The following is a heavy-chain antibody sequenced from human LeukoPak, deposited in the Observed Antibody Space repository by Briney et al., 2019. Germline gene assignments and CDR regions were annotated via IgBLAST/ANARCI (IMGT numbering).Heavy chain of an antibody. J-gene: IGHJ4*02. CDR2: IYYSGST. CDR1: GGSISSSSYY. Sequence: SETLPLTCTVSGGSISSSSYYWGWIRQPPGKGLEWIGSIYYSGSTYYNPSLKSRVTISVDTSKNQFSLKLSSVTAADTAVYYCARLMGKEYCSSTSCYKGRTDYWGQGTLVTVSS. D-gene: IGHD2-2*02. V-gene: IGHV4-39*01. CDR3: ARLMGKEYCSSTSCYKGRTDY.